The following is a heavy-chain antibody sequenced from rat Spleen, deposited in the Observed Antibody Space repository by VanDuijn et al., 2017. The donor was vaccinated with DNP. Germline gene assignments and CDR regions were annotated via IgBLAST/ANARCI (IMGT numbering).Heavy chain of an antibody. Sequence: QVQLKESGPGLLQPSQTLSLTCTVSGFSLTSYNVHWVRQPPGKGLEWMGVIWKHGATRYNSALKSRLSFSKATSKSQVFLQLNSLQTEDTATYYCARDLIIRDTTSAMDAWGQGTSVTVSS. J-gene: IGHJ4*01. CDR1: GFSLTSYN. CDR2: IWKHGAT. CDR3: ARDLIIRDTTSAMDA. D-gene: IGHD4-3*01. V-gene: IGHV2-41*01.